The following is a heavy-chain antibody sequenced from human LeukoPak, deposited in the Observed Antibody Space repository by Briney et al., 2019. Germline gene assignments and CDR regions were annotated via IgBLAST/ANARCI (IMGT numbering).Heavy chain of an antibody. V-gene: IGHV4-4*07. D-gene: IGHD6-13*01. J-gene: IGHJ4*02. Sequence: SETLSLTCTVSGGSISSYYWSWIRQPAGKGLEWIGHIYFSGSTNYNPSLKSRVTMSVDTSKNQFSLRLSSVTAADTAVYFCARHAKQQLAVDYWGQGTLVTVSS. CDR1: GGSISSYY. CDR2: IYFSGST. CDR3: ARHAKQQLAVDY.